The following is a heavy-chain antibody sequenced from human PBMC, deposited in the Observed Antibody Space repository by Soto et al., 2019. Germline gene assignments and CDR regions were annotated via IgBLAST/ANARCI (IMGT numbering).Heavy chain of an antibody. CDR1: GFTFSSYG. V-gene: IGHV3-30*18. CDR3: AKDGFHYYDSSGLEYYFDY. D-gene: IGHD3-22*01. J-gene: IGHJ4*02. CDR2: ISYDGSNK. Sequence: PGGSLRLSCAASGFTFSSYGMHWVRQAPGKGLEWVAVISYDGSNKYYADSVKGRFTISRDNSKNTLYLQMNSLRAEDTAVYYCAKDGFHYYDSSGLEYYFDYWGQGTLVTVSS.